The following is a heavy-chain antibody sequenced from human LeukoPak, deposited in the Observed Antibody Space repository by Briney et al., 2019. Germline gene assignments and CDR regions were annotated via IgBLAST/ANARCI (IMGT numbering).Heavy chain of an antibody. D-gene: IGHD1-26*01. V-gene: IGHV1-2*04. J-gene: IGHJ4*02. CDR1: GYTLTGYY. Sequence: GGSVNVSCKASGYTLTGYYMHWVRQAPGQGVEGMGWISLNSGGTKYAQKLQGWVNIPRDTSLTPADTALSRPRSDDTAVYYFARGSIESGSYYYYFDYWGEGALVTVSS. CDR3: ARGSIESGSYYYYFDY. CDR2: ISLNSGGT.